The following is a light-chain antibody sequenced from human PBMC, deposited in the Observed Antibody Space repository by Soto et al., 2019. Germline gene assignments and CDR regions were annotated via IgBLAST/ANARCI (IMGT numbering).Light chain of an antibody. J-gene: IGKJ4*01. Sequence: TQMTQSPSTLSASVGDRVTIACRASQSFSTWLAWYQQKPGKAPKRLIYDVSNLESGVPLRFSGTGSGTEFTLTIGSLQPDAFATYYCQQYYSYPLTFGGGTSVEIK. CDR1: QSFSTW. V-gene: IGKV1-5*01. CDR3: QQYYSYPLT. CDR2: DVS.